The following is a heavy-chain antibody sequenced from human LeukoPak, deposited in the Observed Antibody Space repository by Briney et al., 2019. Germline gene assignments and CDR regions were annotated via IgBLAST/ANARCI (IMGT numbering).Heavy chain of an antibody. Sequence: TGGSLRLSCAASGFTFSNAWMSWVRQAPGKGLEWVGRIKSKTDGGTTDYAAPVKGRFTISRDDSKNTLYLQMNSLKTEDTAVYYCTTVAVGATSDAFDIWGQGTMVTVSS. CDR1: GFTFSNAW. D-gene: IGHD1-26*01. V-gene: IGHV3-15*01. CDR2: IKSKTDGGTT. CDR3: TTVAVGATSDAFDI. J-gene: IGHJ3*02.